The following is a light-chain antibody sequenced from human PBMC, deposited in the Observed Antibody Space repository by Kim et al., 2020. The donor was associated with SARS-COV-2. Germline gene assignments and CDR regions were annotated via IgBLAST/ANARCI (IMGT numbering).Light chain of an antibody. V-gene: IGLV4-69*01. Sequence: APVKRNGTLRGGHSTNAIAGHQQPPKKGTRYLMMLNSDGRHRRGDGIPDRFSGSPSRAERYLTISGLQSEDEADYYCQTWRVGIWVFGGGTRLTVL. J-gene: IGLJ3*02. CDR1: GGHSTNA. CDR3: QTWRVGIWV. CDR2: LNSDGRH.